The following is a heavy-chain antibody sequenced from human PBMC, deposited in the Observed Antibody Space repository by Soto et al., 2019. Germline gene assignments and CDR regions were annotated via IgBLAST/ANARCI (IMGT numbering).Heavy chain of an antibody. Sequence: SETLSLTCTVSGGSISSYYWSWIRQPPGKGLEWIGYIYYSGSTNYNPSLKSRVTISVDTSKNQFSLKLSSVTAADTAVYYCARGGWGHDYGHYFFDYRGQGSPVIVSS. V-gene: IGHV4-59*01. CDR2: IYYSGST. CDR3: ARGGWGHDYGHYFFDY. CDR1: GGSISSYY. D-gene: IGHD4-17*01. J-gene: IGHJ4*02.